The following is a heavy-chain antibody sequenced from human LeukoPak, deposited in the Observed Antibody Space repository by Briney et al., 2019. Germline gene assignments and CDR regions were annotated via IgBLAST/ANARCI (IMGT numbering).Heavy chain of an antibody. D-gene: IGHD3-10*01. CDR3: ARVVRGVPGLYYYYYYMDV. CDR1: GGSFSGYY. Sequence: SETLSLTCAVYGGSFSGYYWSWIRQPPGKGPEWIGEINHSGSTNYNPSLKSRVTISVDTSKNQFSLKLSSVTAADTAVYYCARVVRGVPGLYYYYYYMDVWGKGTTVTVSS. J-gene: IGHJ6*03. CDR2: INHSGST. V-gene: IGHV4-34*01.